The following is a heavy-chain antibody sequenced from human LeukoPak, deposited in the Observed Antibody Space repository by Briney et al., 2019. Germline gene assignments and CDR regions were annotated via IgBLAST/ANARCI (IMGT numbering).Heavy chain of an antibody. J-gene: IGHJ4*02. CDR2: ISSSSSYI. Sequence: PGGSLRLSCAASGFTFSSYSMNWVRQAPGKGLEWVSSISSSSSYIYYADSVKGRFTISRDNAKNSLYLQMNSLRAEDTAVYYCAHYSSGWYVGVVWGQGTLVTVSS. CDR1: GFTFSSYS. CDR3: AHYSSGWYVGVV. V-gene: IGHV3-21*01. D-gene: IGHD6-19*01.